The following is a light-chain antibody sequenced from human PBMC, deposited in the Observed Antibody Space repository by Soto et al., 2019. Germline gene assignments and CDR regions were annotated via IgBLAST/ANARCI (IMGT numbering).Light chain of an antibody. CDR2: DDT. CDR1: NIGSKN. CDR3: QVWDVSSDLRV. Sequence: SYELTQAPSVSVAPGQTARISCGGNNIGSKNVHWYQQKPGQAPVLVVYDDTDQPSGIPARFSGSNSGNTATLTISRVEDGDEADYFCQVWDVSSDLRVFGTGTKLTVL. V-gene: IGLV3-21*02. J-gene: IGLJ1*01.